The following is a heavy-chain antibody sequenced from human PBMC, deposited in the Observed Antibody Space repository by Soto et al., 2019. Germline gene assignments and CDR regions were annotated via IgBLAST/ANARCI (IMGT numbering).Heavy chain of an antibody. CDR3: ARVTSMVRGVIDNGFDP. CDR2: IIPMYGPA. CDR1: GGTFSSYA. D-gene: IGHD3-10*01. J-gene: IGHJ5*02. Sequence: QVPLVQSGAEVKKPGSSVTVSCKASGGTFSSYAIHWVRQAPGQGLEWMGGIIPMYGPAKYAQRFQGRVTITAAESTTTVYMELTSLTSQDTAVYYCARVTSMVRGVIDNGFDPWGHGTLVTVSS. V-gene: IGHV1-69*01.